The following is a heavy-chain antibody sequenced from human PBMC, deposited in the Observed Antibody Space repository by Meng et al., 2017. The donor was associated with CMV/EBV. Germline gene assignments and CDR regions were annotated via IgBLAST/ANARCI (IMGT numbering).Heavy chain of an antibody. D-gene: IGHD3-22*01. J-gene: IGHJ4*02. CDR3: ARGIPSRRYYDSSGYYRY. CDR1: GGSFRGYY. CDR2: INHSGST. Sequence: QVQLQQWGAGLLMPSEPLSPTCAVYGGSFRGYYWSWIRQPPGKGLEWIGEINHSGSTNYNPSLKSRVTISVDTSKNQFSLKLSSVTAADTAVYYCARGIPSRRYYDSSGYYRYWGQGTLVTVSS. V-gene: IGHV4-34*01.